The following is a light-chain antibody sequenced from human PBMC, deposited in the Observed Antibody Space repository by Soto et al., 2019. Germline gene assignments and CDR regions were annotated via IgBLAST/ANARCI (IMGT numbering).Light chain of an antibody. CDR3: QQAASFPIT. J-gene: IGKJ5*01. CDR1: QSISNY. CDR2: TGS. Sequence: DIQMTQSPSSLSAFVGDRVTITCRASQSISNYLHWYQQKPGKAPNLLIYTGSSLQSGVPSRFSGSGSGTDFTLTINSLQPEDFATYYCQQAASFPITFGQGTRLEIK. V-gene: IGKV1-39*01.